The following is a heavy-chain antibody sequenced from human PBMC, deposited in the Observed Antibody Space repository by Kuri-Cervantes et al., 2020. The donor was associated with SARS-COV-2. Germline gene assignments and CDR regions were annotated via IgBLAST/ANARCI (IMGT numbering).Heavy chain of an antibody. V-gene: IGHV3-23*01. CDR3: AKDQHGIVVVVAAIDY. J-gene: IGHJ4*02. CDR2: ISGSGGST. CDR1: GFTFGDYA. D-gene: IGHD2-15*01. Sequence: GGSLRLACTASGFTFGDYAMSWVRQAPGKGLEWVSAISGSGGSTYYADSVKGRFTISRDNSKNTLYLQMNSLRAEDTAVYYCAKDQHGIVVVVAAIDYWGQGTLVTVSS.